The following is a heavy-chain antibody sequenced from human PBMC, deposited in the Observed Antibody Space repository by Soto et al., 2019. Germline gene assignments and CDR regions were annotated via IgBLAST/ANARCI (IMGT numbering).Heavy chain of an antibody. CDR1: GGSISSSDYY. V-gene: IGHV4-39*02. CDR2: IYYSGST. J-gene: IGHJ4*02. D-gene: IGHD3-10*01. CDR3: ARLGFGAGNY. Sequence: QLQLQESGPGLVKPSETLSLTCTVSGGSISSSDYYWGWIRQSPGKGLEWIGSIYYSGSTYYNPSLRSRVTISVDTSKKHLSLKLNSVTAADTAVYYCARLGFGAGNYWGQGTLVTVSS.